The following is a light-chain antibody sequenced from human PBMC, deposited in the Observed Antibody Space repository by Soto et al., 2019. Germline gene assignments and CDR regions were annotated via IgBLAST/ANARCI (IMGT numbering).Light chain of an antibody. CDR3: QSYDGSLSGTV. V-gene: IGLV1-40*01. CDR2: TNT. Sequence: QSMLTQPPSVSGAPGQRVTISCTGSSSNIGAGYDVHWYQQVPGAAPKLLIYTNTYRPTGAPDRFSASKSGTSASLAITGLQAEDEAEYYCQSYDGSLSGTVFGGGTKVTVL. CDR1: SSNIGAGYD. J-gene: IGLJ3*02.